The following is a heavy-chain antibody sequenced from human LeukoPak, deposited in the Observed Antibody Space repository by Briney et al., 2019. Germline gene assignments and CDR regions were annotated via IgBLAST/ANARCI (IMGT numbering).Heavy chain of an antibody. CDR2: IKSKGDGETT. Sequence: GGPLRLSCAASGFTFTNAWMNWVRQAPGKGLAWVGRIKSKGDGETTDYAAPVKGRFTMSRDDSKATLYLQMNYLEAEDTAVYYCTTDLGLTMIRGVIVSWGQGALVTVSS. CDR1: GFTFTNAW. D-gene: IGHD3-10*01. J-gene: IGHJ4*02. V-gene: IGHV3-15*01. CDR3: TTDLGLTMIRGVIVS.